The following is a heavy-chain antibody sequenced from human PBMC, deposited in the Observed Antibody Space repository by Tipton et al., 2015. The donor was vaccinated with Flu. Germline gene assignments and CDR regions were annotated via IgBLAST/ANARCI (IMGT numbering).Heavy chain of an antibody. CDR2: IYYSGST. CDR1: GDSISSSSYY. D-gene: IGHD6-19*01. CDR3: ALTITSGWVDY. Sequence: GLVKPSKTLSLTCTVSGDSISSSSYYWGWIRQPPGKGLEWIGSIYYSGSTYYNPSLKSRVTISVDTSKSQFSLELTSLTAADTAIYYCALTITSGWVDYWGQGLLVTVSS. V-gene: IGHV4-39*07. J-gene: IGHJ4*02.